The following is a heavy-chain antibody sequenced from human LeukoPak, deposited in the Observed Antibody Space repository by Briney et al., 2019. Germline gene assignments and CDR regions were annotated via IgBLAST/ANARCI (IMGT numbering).Heavy chain of an antibody. CDR3: ARREPHGDYGGKIRYYYYMDV. CDR1: GFSFSDAW. J-gene: IGHJ6*03. D-gene: IGHD4-23*01. V-gene: IGHV4-34*01. CDR2: INHSGNT. Sequence: GSLRLSCAASGFSFSDAWMSWVRQIPGKGLEWIGEINHSGNTNSNPSLKSRVTMSVDTSKNQFSLKLSSLTAADTAMYYCARREPHGDYGGKIRYYYYMDVWGKGTTITISS.